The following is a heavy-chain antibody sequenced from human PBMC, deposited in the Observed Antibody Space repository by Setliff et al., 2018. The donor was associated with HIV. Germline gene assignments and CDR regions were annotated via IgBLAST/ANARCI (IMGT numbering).Heavy chain of an antibody. Sequence: SVKVSCKASRSTFNSHTINWVRQAPGQGLDWMGRIIPILGVANYAQKFQGRVTITADKSTSTAYMELSSLRSEDTAVYYCAQEERDAYNYWFDPWGQGTLVTVSS. CDR2: IIPILGVA. J-gene: IGHJ5*02. V-gene: IGHV1-69*02. CDR3: AQEERDAYNYWFDP. CDR1: RSTFNSHT. D-gene: IGHD1-1*01.